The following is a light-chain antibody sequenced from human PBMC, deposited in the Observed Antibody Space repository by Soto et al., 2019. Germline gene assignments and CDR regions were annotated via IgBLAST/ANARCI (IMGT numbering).Light chain of an antibody. Sequence: DIQMTRSPHSLSASVGDRVSITCRASQAIGNYLNWYQQKPGKAPNLLIFGATTLQSGVPSRFSGSGYGTNFTLIISVLQPEDFAIYYCQQCHATPLTVGQGTRLEI. V-gene: IGKV1-39*01. CDR1: QAIGNY. CDR3: QQCHATPLT. CDR2: GAT. J-gene: IGKJ5*01.